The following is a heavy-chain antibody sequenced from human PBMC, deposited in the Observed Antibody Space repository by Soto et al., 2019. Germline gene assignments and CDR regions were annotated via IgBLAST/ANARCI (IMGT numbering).Heavy chain of an antibody. Sequence: GESLKISCKGSGYSFTSYWIGWVRQMPGKGLEWMGIIYPGDSDTRYSPSFQGQVTISADKSISTAYLQWSSLKASDTAMYYCASTRGYVNHYDVIYFSSRRSSVLVSS. J-gene: IGHJ6*02. CDR3: ASTRGYVNHYDVIYF. D-gene: IGHD2-15*01. CDR2: IYPGDSDT. CDR1: GYSFTSYW. V-gene: IGHV5-51*01.